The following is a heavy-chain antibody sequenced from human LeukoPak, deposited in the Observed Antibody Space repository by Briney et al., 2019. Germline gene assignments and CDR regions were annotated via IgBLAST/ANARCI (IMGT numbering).Heavy chain of an antibody. Sequence: SETLSLTCTVSGGSISTYYWGWIRQPPGKGREWIGYIYYTGSTNYNPSLKSRVTISVDTSKNQFSLKLNSVTAADTAVYYCARRKEWPLSGMDVWGQGTTVTVSS. J-gene: IGHJ6*02. D-gene: IGHD3-3*01. CDR3: ARRKEWPLSGMDV. CDR2: IYYTGST. V-gene: IGHV4-59*01. CDR1: GGSISTYY.